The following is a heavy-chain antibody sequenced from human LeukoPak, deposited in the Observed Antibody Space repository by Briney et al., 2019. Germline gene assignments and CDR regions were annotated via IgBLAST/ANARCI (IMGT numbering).Heavy chain of an antibody. V-gene: IGHV4-34*01. J-gene: IGHJ6*02. CDR3: ARKVSLYYYYYGMDV. Sequence: SETLSLTCAVYGGSFSGYYWSWIRQPPGKGLERIGEINHSGSTNYNPSLKSRVTISVDTSKNQFSLKLSSVTAADTAVYYCARKVSLYYYYYGMDVWGQGTTVTVSS. CDR2: INHSGST. CDR1: GGSFSGYY.